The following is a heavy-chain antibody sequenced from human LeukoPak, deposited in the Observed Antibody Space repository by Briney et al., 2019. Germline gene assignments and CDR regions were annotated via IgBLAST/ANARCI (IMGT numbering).Heavy chain of an antibody. V-gene: IGHV3-23*01. J-gene: IGHJ4*02. Sequence: GGSLRLSCAASGFTLSSYAMSWVRQAPGKGLEWVSAISGSGGSTYYADSVKGRFTISRDNSKNTLYLQMNSLRAEDTDVYYCAKARSSYYGSFYYWGQGTLVTVSP. CDR1: GFTLSSYA. D-gene: IGHD3-10*01. CDR3: AKARSSYYGSFYY. CDR2: ISGSGGST.